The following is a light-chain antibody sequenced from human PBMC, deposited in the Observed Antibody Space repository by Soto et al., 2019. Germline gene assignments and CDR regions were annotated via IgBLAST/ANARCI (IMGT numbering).Light chain of an antibody. CDR2: DAS. CDR1: QSVSRY. Sequence: EIVLTQSPATLSLSPGERATLSCRASQSVSRYLAWYQQKPGQAPRLLIYDASNSATGVPPRFSGRGSVTDFTLTLARREPEDFAVYYYQQRSRTFGGGTRVEIK. CDR3: QQRSRT. V-gene: IGKV3-11*01. J-gene: IGKJ4*01.